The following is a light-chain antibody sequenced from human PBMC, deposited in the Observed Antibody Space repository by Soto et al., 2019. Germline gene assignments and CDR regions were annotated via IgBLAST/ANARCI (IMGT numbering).Light chain of an antibody. CDR1: QSISSW. Sequence: DIQMTQSPSTLSASVGDRVTITCRASQSISSWLAWYQHKPGKAPKLLIYKASNLESGVPLRFSGSGSGTEFTLTISSLQPDDFATYYCQQYDSYWTFGQGTKVEIK. CDR2: KAS. V-gene: IGKV1-5*03. CDR3: QQYDSYWT. J-gene: IGKJ1*01.